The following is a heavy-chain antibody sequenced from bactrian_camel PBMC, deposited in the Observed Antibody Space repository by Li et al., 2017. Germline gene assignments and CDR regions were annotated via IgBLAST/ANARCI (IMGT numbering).Heavy chain of an antibody. V-gene: IGHV3S53*01. CDR3: AADEYNLGLARSYTY. D-gene: IGHD5*01. CDR2: IDSYEST. CDR1: AYSIITYC. Sequence: QVQLVESGGGSVQAGGSLRLSCAASAYSIITYCMGWFRQAPGKEREEVATIDSYESTVYADSVKGRFTISKDNAKNTLYLQMNSLKPEDTAMYYCAADEYNLGLARSYTYWGQGTQVTVS. J-gene: IGHJ4*01.